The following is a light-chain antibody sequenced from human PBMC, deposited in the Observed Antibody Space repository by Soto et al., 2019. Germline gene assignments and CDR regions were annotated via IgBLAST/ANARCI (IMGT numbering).Light chain of an antibody. CDR3: QQFNSYPIT. CDR2: TAS. CDR1: QVISSY. V-gene: IGKV1-9*01. J-gene: IGKJ5*01. Sequence: DIQLNNSLSFLSASVGDRVTITCRASQVISSYLALYQQKPGKAPKLLIYTASTLQSGVPSRFSGSGSGTEFTLTISGLQPEDFATYYCQQFNSYPITFGQVTRLEV.